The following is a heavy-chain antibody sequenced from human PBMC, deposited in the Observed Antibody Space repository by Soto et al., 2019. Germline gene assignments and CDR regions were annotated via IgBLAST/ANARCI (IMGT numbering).Heavy chain of an antibody. Sequence: SETLSLTCTVSGGSISSSSYYWGWIRQPPGKGLEWIGSIYYSGSTYYNPSLKSPVTISVDTSKNQFSLKLSSVTAADTAVYYCAKPRFGDNYYYGMDVWGQGTTVTVSS. V-gene: IGHV4-39*01. D-gene: IGHD3-10*02. CDR2: IYYSGST. J-gene: IGHJ6*02. CDR1: GGSISSSSYY. CDR3: AKPRFGDNYYYGMDV.